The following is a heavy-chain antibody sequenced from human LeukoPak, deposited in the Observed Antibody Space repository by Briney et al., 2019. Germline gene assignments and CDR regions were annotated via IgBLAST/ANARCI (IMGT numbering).Heavy chain of an antibody. D-gene: IGHD2-2*01. CDR1: GYTFTSYY. V-gene: IGHV1-46*01. CDR3: ARVPICSSTSCFDYYYYYMDV. CDR2: INPSGGST. Sequence: ASVKVSCKASGYTFTSYYMHWVRQAPGQGLEWMGIINPSGGSTSYAQKFQGRVTMTRDMSTSTVYMELSSLRSEDTAVYYCARVPICSSTSCFDYYYYYMDVWGEGTTVTVSS. J-gene: IGHJ6*03.